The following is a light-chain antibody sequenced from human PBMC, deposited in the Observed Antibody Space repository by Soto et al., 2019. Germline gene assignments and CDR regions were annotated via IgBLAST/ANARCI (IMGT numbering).Light chain of an antibody. CDR2: TSG. V-gene: IGKV1-39*01. Sequence: IQMTQSPSSLSASVGDRVTITCRASQRITTYLNWYQQKPGEAPKLLISTSGTLQRGVPSRFSGSGSGRDFTLTITARRPEDFATYFCQQTYSTPYTFGQGTKLEIK. CDR1: QRITTY. J-gene: IGKJ2*01. CDR3: QQTYSTPYT.